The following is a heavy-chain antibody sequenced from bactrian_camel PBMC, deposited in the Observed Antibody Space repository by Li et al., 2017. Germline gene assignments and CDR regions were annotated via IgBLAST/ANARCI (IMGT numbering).Heavy chain of an antibody. CDR1: GYSIADNS. CDR3: AAGGGGIAGECIAWEDDFSY. Sequence: VQLVESGGGSVQAGGSLTLSCEVSGYSIADNSVGWFRQFPGKEREGVASFDRDSTIGYADSVKGRFTISKDNAKNTAFLRMNSLTPEDTGMYYCAAGGGGIAGECIAWEDDFSYWGQGTQVTVS. D-gene: IGHD1*01. J-gene: IGHJ6*01. CDR2: FDRDSTI. V-gene: IGHV3S66*01.